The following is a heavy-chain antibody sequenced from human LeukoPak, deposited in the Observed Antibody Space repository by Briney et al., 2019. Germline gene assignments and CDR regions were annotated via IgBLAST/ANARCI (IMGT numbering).Heavy chain of an antibody. Sequence: GRSLRLSCIASGFTFGDYVMSWVRQAPGKGLEWVGFIKTKVYGGTTEYAASVKGRFSISRDDSKSIAYLQMNSLKTEDTAVYYCNREDMYYDFWSGLDYWGQGTLVTVSS. CDR1: GFTFGDYV. CDR3: NREDMYYDFWSGLDY. D-gene: IGHD3-3*01. CDR2: IKTKVYGGTT. V-gene: IGHV3-49*04. J-gene: IGHJ4*02.